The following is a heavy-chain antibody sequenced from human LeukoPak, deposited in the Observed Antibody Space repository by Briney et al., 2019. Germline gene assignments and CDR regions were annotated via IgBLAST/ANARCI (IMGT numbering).Heavy chain of an antibody. D-gene: IGHD3-22*01. CDR2: IIPIFGTA. CDR3: ARYYYDSSGYPNLFDY. CDR1: GYTFTSYG. Sequence: SVKVSCKASGYTFTSYGISWVRQAPGQGLEWMGGIIPIFGTANYAQKFQGRVTITADESTSTAYMELSSLRSEDTAVYYCARYYYDSSGYPNLFDYWGQGTLVTVSS. V-gene: IGHV1-69*13. J-gene: IGHJ4*02.